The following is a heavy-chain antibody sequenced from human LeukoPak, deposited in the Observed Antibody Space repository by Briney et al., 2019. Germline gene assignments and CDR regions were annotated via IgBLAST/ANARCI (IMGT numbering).Heavy chain of an antibody. CDR3: ARDYVYAFDY. CDR1: GFSFSSYS. CDR2: ISGSGNAK. Sequence: WGSLRLSCAASGFSFSSYSMNWVRQAPGKGLEWVSYISGSGNAKHYTDSVKGRFTISRDNAKNALYLQMNSLRAEDTAVYFCARDYVYAFDYWGQGTLVTVSS. J-gene: IGHJ4*02. V-gene: IGHV3-48*01. D-gene: IGHD2/OR15-2a*01.